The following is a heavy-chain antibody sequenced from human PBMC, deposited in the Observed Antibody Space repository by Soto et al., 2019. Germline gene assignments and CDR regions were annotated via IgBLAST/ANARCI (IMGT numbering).Heavy chain of an antibody. J-gene: IGHJ4*02. V-gene: IGHV3-23*01. Sequence: EVQLLESGGGLVQPGGSLRLSCAASGFTFSSYAMSWVRQAPGKGLEWVSAISGSGGSTYYADSVKGRFTISRDNSKNMLYGQMNGLRAEDTAVYYCAKDRGIGYCSSTSCLDHFDYWGQGPLVTVSS. CDR2: ISGSGGST. D-gene: IGHD2-2*01. CDR1: GFTFSSYA. CDR3: AKDRGIGYCSSTSCLDHFDY.